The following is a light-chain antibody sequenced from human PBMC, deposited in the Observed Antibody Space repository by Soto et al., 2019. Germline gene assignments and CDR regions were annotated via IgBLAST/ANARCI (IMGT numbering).Light chain of an antibody. CDR2: ASS. CDR1: QTINSY. Sequence: DIQMTQSPSSLSASVGDRVTVTCRASQTINSYLNWYQQKPGRAPKLLIYASSSLSSGVPSRFSGSASGTDFTLTISSLQPEDFGTHYCQQSFSVPQTFGQGTKVEIK. J-gene: IGKJ1*01. CDR3: QQSFSVPQT. V-gene: IGKV1-39*01.